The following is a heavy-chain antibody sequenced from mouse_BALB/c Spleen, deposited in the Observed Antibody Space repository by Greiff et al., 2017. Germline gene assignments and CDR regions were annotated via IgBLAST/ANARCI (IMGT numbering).Heavy chain of an antibody. CDR1: GFNIKDTY. V-gene: IGHV14-3*02. D-gene: IGHD2-4*01. CDR3: ARGYDYDVFAY. CDR2: IDPANGNT. J-gene: IGHJ3*01. Sequence: EVQLQQSGAELVKPGASVKLSCTASGFNIKDTYMHWVKQRPEQGLEWIGRIDPANGNTKYDPKFQGKATITADTSSNTAYLQLSSLTSEDTAVYYCARGYDYDVFAYWGQGTLVTVSA.